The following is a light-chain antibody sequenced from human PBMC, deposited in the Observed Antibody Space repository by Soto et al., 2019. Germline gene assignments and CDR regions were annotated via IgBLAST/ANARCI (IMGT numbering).Light chain of an antibody. Sequence: EIVLTQSPGTLSSSPGERATLSCRASQSVSSSYLAWYQHKPGQAPRLLIYGASSRATGIPDRFSGSGSGTDFTLTISRLEPEDFPVYYCQQYGSSPHTFGQGTKLEIK. CDR1: QSVSSSY. J-gene: IGKJ2*01. CDR2: GAS. CDR3: QQYGSSPHT. V-gene: IGKV3-20*01.